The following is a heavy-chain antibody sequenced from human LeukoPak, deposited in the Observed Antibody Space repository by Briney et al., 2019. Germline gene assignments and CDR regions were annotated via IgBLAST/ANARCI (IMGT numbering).Heavy chain of an antibody. V-gene: IGHV3-30-3*02. CDR2: ISYDGSIK. D-gene: IGHD2-15*01. Sequence: GGSLRLSCAASGFTFSSYAMHWVRQAPGKGLEWVAVISYDGSIKYYADSVKGRFTISRDSSRNTLFLHMNTLRAEDTAVYYCAKSGSGSLRGQGTLVTVSS. CDR1: GFTFSSYA. CDR3: AKSGSGSL. J-gene: IGHJ4*02.